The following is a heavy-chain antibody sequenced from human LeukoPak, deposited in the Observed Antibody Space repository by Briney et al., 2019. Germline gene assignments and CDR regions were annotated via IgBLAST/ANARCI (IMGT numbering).Heavy chain of an antibody. J-gene: IGHJ3*01. V-gene: IGHV4-30-2*01. Sequence: TLSLTCTVSGGSISSGGYYWSWIRQPPGKGLEWIGYSYHSGSTYYNPSLKSRVTISLDRSKNQVSLSLSSVTAADTAVYYCARDPASFLSGYRQSLWGQGTMVTVSS. CDR2: SYHSGST. CDR1: GGSISSGGYY. D-gene: IGHD5-12*01. CDR3: ARDPASFLSGYRQSL.